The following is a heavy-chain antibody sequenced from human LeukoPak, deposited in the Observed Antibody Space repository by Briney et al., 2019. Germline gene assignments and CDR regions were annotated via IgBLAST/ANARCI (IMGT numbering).Heavy chain of an antibody. Sequence: ASVKVSCKASGYTFTSYGISWVRQAPGQGLEWMGWISAYNGNTNYAQKLQGRVTMTTDTSTSTAYMELRSLRSDDTAAYYCARDLGDIVVVPAATYYYYYMDVWGKGTTVTVSS. V-gene: IGHV1-18*01. D-gene: IGHD2-2*01. CDR3: ARDLGDIVVVPAATYYYYYMDV. CDR1: GYTFTSYG. J-gene: IGHJ6*03. CDR2: ISAYNGNT.